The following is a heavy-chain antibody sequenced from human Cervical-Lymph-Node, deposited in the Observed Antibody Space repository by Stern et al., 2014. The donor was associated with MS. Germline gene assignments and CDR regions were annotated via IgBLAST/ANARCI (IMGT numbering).Heavy chain of an antibody. CDR2: IYYSGST. CDR1: GGSISSYY. Sequence: QVQLQESGPGLVKPSETLSLTCTVSGGSISSYYWSWIRQPPGKGLEWIGYIYYSGSTNYNPSLKSRVTISVDTSKNQFSLKLSSVTAADTAVYYCARDQGGLFFDPWGQGTLVTVSS. V-gene: IGHV4-59*01. D-gene: IGHD3-16*01. CDR3: ARDQGGLFFDP. J-gene: IGHJ5*02.